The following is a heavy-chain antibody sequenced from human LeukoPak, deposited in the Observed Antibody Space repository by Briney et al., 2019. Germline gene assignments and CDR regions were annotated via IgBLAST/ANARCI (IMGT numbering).Heavy chain of an antibody. V-gene: IGHV4-39*07. CDR3: AREYSYGPGY. Sequence: SETLSLTCTVSGGSISSSSYYWGWIRQPPGKGLEWIGSIYYSGSTYYNPSLKSRVTISVDTSKNQFSLKLSSVTAADTAVYYCAREYSYGPGYWGQGTPVTVSS. D-gene: IGHD5-18*01. J-gene: IGHJ4*02. CDR2: IYYSGST. CDR1: GGSISSSSYY.